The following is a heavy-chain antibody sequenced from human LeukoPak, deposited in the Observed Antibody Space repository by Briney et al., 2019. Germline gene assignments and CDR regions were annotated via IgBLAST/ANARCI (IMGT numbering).Heavy chain of an antibody. CDR3: ARGSKWELLEDY. V-gene: IGHV1-8*03. CDR1: GYTFTSYD. J-gene: IGHJ4*02. CDR2: MNPNSGNT. D-gene: IGHD1-26*01. Sequence: ASVKVSCKASGYTFTSYDINWVRQATGQGLEWMGWMNPNSGNTGYAQKFQGRVTITRNTSISTAYMELSSLRSEDTAVYYCARGSKWELLEDYWGQGTLVTVSS.